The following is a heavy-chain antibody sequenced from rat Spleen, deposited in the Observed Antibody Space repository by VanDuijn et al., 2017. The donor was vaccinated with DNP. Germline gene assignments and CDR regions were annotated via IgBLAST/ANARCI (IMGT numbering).Heavy chain of an antibody. CDR2: ITSSGGST. D-gene: IGHD1-11*01. CDR1: GFTFNNYW. J-gene: IGHJ2*01. Sequence: EVHLVESGGGLVQPGRSLKLSCAASGFTFNNYWMTWIRQVPGKGLEWVASITSSGGSTYYPDSVKGRFTISRDNAKNTLYLQTNSLRSEDMATYFCAGHGRRVFDYWGQGVMVTVSS. V-gene: IGHV5-31*01. CDR3: AGHGRRVFDY.